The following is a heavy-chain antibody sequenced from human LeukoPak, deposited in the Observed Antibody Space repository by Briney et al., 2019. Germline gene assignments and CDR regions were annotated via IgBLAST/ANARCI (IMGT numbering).Heavy chain of an antibody. CDR2: IRGGGAVT. J-gene: IGHJ3*02. D-gene: IGHD3-10*02. V-gene: IGHV3-23*01. CDR1: GFTFDNYA. CDR3: AKCSASYYNDAFDI. Sequence: GGSLRLSCAASGFTFDNYAMNWVRQAPGKGLEWLSYIRGGGAVTRYSDSVKGRFTISRDNSKNTLYLQMNQLRAEDTAIYYCAKCSASYYNDAFDIWGRGTMVTVSS.